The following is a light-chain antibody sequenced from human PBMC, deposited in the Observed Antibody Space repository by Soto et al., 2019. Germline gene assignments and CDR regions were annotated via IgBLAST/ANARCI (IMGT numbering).Light chain of an antibody. Sequence: QSALTQPASVSGSPGQPITISCTGTSSDVGSYNLVSWYQQYPDKAPKLMIYEGTKRPSGVSNRSAGSKSGNTAALTIAGLQAEGEADYYCCSYAGRSTYYVFGTGTKVTVL. CDR1: SSDVGSYNL. J-gene: IGLJ1*01. CDR2: EGT. V-gene: IGLV2-23*01. CDR3: CSYAGRSTYYV.